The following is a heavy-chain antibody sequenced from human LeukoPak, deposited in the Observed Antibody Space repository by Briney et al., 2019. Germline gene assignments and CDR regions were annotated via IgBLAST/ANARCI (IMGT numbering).Heavy chain of an antibody. CDR3: ARDFAVVPAADGAIYYYYGMDV. D-gene: IGHD2-2*01. Sequence: GGSLRLSCAASGFTFSSYAMHWVRQAPGKGLEWVAVISYDGSKKYYAVSVKGRFNISRDNSKNTLYLQMNSLRAEDTAVYYCARDFAVVPAADGAIYYYYGMDVGGQGTTVTVS. CDR1: GFTFSSYA. V-gene: IGHV3-30-3*01. CDR2: ISYDGSKK. J-gene: IGHJ6*02.